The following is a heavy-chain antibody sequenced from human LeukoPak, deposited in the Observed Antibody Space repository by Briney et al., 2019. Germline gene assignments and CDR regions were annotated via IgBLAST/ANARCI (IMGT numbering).Heavy chain of an antibody. CDR2: LYTGGDT. CDR3: AKDGHDYGGDSHLFDY. D-gene: IGHD4-23*01. Sequence: GGSLRLSCAASGFTVSTNYMNWVRQAPGKGLEWVSILYTGGDTYYADSVKDRFTISRDNSRNTVNLQMNSLRAEDTAVYYCAKDGHDYGGDSHLFDYWGQGTLVTVSS. CDR1: GFTVSTNY. V-gene: IGHV3-66*01. J-gene: IGHJ4*02.